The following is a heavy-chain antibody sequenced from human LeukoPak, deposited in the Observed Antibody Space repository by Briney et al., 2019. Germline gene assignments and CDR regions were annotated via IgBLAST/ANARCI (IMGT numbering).Heavy chain of an antibody. V-gene: IGHV3-30*02. CDR3: ARDFNYDSSGYYNDAFDI. CDR1: GFSFNNFG. D-gene: IGHD3-22*01. Sequence: GGSLRLSCAASGFSFNNFGMHWVRQAPGKGLEWVAFIQYDGSNKYYADSVKGRFTISRDNSKNTLYLQMNSLRAEDTAVYYCARDFNYDSSGYYNDAFDIWGQGTMVTVSS. CDR2: IQYDGSNK. J-gene: IGHJ3*02.